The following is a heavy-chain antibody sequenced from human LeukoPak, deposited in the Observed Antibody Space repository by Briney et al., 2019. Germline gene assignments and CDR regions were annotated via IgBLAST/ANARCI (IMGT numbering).Heavy chain of an antibody. Sequence: ASVKVSCKASGYTFTGYYMHWVRQAPGQGLEWMGIINPSGGSTSYAQKFQGRVTMTRDTSTSTVYMELSSLRSEDTAVYYCARGKVPYSSTPQNFDYWGQGTLVTVSS. CDR3: ARGKVPYSSTPQNFDY. CDR1: GYTFTGYY. J-gene: IGHJ4*02. CDR2: INPSGGST. V-gene: IGHV1-46*01. D-gene: IGHD6-13*01.